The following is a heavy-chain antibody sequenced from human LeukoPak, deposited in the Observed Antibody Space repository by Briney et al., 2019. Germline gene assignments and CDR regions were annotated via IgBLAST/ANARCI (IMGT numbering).Heavy chain of an antibody. CDR2: IRYDGTQK. J-gene: IGHJ4*02. D-gene: IGHD3-16*01. Sequence: PGGSLRLSCAASGFAFSSYGMHWVRQAPGKGLEWVAFIRYDGTQKYYAESVKGRFGISRDNTKNTLDLQMHSLRPEDTAVYYCAKDRYSGAWGSQDYWGQGTLVTVSS. V-gene: IGHV3-30*02. CDR1: GFAFSSYG. CDR3: AKDRYSGAWGSQDY.